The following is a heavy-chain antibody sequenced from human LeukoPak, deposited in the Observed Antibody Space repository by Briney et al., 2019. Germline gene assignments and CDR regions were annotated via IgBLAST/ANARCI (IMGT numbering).Heavy chain of an antibody. Sequence: GTSVKVSCKASGLTFTSSAVQWVRQARGQRLEWIGWIVVGSGNTNYAQKFQERVTITRDMSTSTAYMELSSLRSEDTAVYYCAADLSTYYDFWSGYFQDRAYGMDVWGQGTTVTVSS. D-gene: IGHD3-3*01. CDR1: GLTFTSSA. J-gene: IGHJ6*02. CDR3: AADLSTYYDFWSGYFQDRAYGMDV. V-gene: IGHV1-58*01. CDR2: IVVGSGNT.